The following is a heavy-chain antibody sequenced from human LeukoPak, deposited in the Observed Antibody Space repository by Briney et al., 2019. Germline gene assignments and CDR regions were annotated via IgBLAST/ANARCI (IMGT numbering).Heavy chain of an antibody. D-gene: IGHD2-8*01. CDR2: IYSGGST. Sequence: GSLRLSCAASGFTVSSNYMSWVRQAPGKGLEWVSVIYSGGSTYYADSVKGRFTISRDNSKNTLYLQMNSLRAEDTAVYYCARSPILRLRIDYWGQGTLVTVSS. CDR1: GFTVSSNY. J-gene: IGHJ4*02. V-gene: IGHV3-53*01. CDR3: ARSPILRLRIDY.